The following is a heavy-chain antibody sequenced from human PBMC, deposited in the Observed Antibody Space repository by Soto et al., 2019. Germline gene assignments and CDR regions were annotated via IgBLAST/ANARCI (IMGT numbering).Heavy chain of an antibody. V-gene: IGHV1-8*01. CDR1: GYTFTDYD. D-gene: IGHD6-19*01. CDR3: ARAPLAVAGLVDY. CDR2: MNPTSGNT. J-gene: IGHJ4*02. Sequence: ASRKVSCKASGYTFTDYDINWVRQATGQGLEWMGWMNPTSGNTGYAQKFQGRVTMTRNTSITTAYMELSSLRSEDTAVYYCARAPLAVAGLVDYWGQGTLVTVSS.